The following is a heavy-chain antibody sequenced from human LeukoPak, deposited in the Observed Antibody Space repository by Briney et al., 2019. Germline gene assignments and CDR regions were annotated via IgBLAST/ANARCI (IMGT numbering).Heavy chain of an antibody. J-gene: IGHJ4*02. CDR2: IRYDGSNK. D-gene: IGHD3-22*01. CDR1: GFTFSSYG. V-gene: IGHV3-30*02. Sequence: PGGSLRLSCAASGFTFSSYGMHWVRQAPGKGLEWVAFIRYDGSNKYYADSVKGRFTISRDNSKNTLYLQMNSLRAEDTAVYYCARTPTTGCYDRTFDYWGQGTLVTVSS. CDR3: ARTPTTGCYDRTFDY.